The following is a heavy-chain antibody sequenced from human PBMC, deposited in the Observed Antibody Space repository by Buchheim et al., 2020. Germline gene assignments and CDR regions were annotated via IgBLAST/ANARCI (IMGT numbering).Heavy chain of an antibody. V-gene: IGHV4-39*07. CDR3: ARAHSSSWYHFDY. CDR2: IYYSGST. Sequence: QLQLQESGPGLVKPSETLSPTCTVSGGSISSSNYYWGWIRQPPGKGLEWIGSIYYSGSTYYHPSLKSRVTISVDTSKNQFSLKLSSVTAADTAVYYCARAHSSSWYHFDYWGQGTL. D-gene: IGHD6-13*01. CDR1: GGSISSSNYY. J-gene: IGHJ4*02.